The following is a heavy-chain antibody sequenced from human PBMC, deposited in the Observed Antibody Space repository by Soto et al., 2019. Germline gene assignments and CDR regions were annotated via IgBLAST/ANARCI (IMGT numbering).Heavy chain of an antibody. CDR2: INPSGGST. D-gene: IGHD6-13*01. Sequence: ASVKVSCKASGYTFTGYYMHWVRQAPGQGLEWMGWINPSGGSTSYAQKFQGRVTMTRDTSTSTVYMELSSLRSEDTAVYYCAREQLTHYYYYYGMDVWGQGTTVTVSS. CDR3: AREQLTHYYYYYGMDV. CDR1: GYTFTGYY. J-gene: IGHJ6*02. V-gene: IGHV1-46*01.